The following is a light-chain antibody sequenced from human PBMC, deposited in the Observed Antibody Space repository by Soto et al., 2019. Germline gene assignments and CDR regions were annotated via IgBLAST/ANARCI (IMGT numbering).Light chain of an antibody. J-gene: IGKJ1*01. CDR2: AAS. Sequence: AIRMTQSPSSLSASTGDRVTITCRASQGISSDLAWYQQKPGKAPKLLIYAASTLQSGVPSRFSGSGSGTDFTLTISCLQSEDFATYYCQQYYSYPPRTFGQGTKVEIK. CDR3: QQYYSYPPRT. V-gene: IGKV1-8*01. CDR1: QGISSD.